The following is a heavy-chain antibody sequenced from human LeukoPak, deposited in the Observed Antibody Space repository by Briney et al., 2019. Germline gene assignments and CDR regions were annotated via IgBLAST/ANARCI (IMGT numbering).Heavy chain of an antibody. V-gene: IGHV3-21*01. CDR1: GFTFSDYS. CDR2: ITSSSNYI. CDR3: ARVYTTSSSWYGDFDY. J-gene: IGHJ4*02. Sequence: KPGGSLRLSCAASGFTFSDYSMNWVRQAPGKGLEWVSSITSSSNYIYYADSVKGRFTISRDNAKNSLNLQMNSLRAEDTAVYYCARVYTTSSSWYGDFDYWGQGTLVTVSS. D-gene: IGHD6-13*01.